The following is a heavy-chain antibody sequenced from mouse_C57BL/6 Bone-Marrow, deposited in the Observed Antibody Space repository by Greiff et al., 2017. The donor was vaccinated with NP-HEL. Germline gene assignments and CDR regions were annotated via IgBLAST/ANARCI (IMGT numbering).Heavy chain of an antibody. V-gene: IGHV5-9-1*02. CDR3: TREGLYYDYDALYAMDY. J-gene: IGHJ4*01. Sequence: EVMLVESGEGLVKPGGSLKLSCAASGFTFSSYAMSWVRQTPEKRLEWVAYISSGGDYIYYAATVQGRFPISRDNARNTQYLQMSSLKSEDTAMYYCTREGLYYDYDALYAMDYWGQGTSVTVSS. CDR2: ISSGGDYI. CDR1: GFTFSSYA. D-gene: IGHD2-4*01.